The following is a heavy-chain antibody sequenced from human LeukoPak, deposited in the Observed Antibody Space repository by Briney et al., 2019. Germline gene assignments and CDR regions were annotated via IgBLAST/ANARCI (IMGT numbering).Heavy chain of an antibody. Sequence: SETLSLTCTVSGGSISSYYWSWVRQPAGEGLEWIGRIYTSGGTNYNTSLKRGVTISVDTSKNQFSLKLSSVTAADPAVYYCARLYSYDSLLDWGQGTLVTVSS. CDR3: ARLYSYDSLLD. CDR2: IYTSGGT. D-gene: IGHD3-22*01. CDR1: GGSISSYY. V-gene: IGHV4-4*07. J-gene: IGHJ4*02.